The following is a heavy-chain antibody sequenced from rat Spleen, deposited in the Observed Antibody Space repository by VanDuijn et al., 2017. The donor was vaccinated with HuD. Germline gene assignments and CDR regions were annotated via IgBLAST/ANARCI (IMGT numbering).Heavy chain of an antibody. CDR3: TRNWDY. Sequence: EVQLVESGGGLVQPGRSLKLSCAVSGFTFSNYGTHWIRQAPTKGLEWVASITNTGGSTYYPDSVKGRFTISRDNAKSTLYLQMNSLRSEDTATYYCTRNWDYWGPGVMVTVSS. V-gene: IGHV5-19*01. J-gene: IGHJ2*01. D-gene: IGHD3-6*01. CDR2: ITNTGGST. CDR1: GFTFSNYG.